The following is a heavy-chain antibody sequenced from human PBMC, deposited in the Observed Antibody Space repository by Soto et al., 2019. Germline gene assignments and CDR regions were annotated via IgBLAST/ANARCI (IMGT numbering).Heavy chain of an antibody. D-gene: IGHD2-15*01. Sequence: QVPLVESGGGVVQPGRSLRLSCAASGFTFSSYGMHWVRQAPGKGLEWVAVISYDGSNKYYADSVKGRFTISRDNSKNTLYLQMNSLRAEDTAVYYCAKDESVVVAATSHFDYWGQGTLVTVSS. CDR1: GFTFSSYG. CDR3: AKDESVVVAATSHFDY. CDR2: ISYDGSNK. J-gene: IGHJ4*02. V-gene: IGHV3-30*18.